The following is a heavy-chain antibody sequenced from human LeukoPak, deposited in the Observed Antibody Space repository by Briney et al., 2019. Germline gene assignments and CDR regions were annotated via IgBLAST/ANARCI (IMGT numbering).Heavy chain of an antibody. CDR2: INPSGGST. D-gene: IGHD3-22*01. Sequence: ASVKVSCKASGYTFTSYYMHWVRQAPGQGLEWMGIINPSGGSTSYAQKFQGRVTMTRDTSTSTVYMELSSLRSEDTAVYYCALRGPDSSAYYEAFDIWGQGTMVTVSS. V-gene: IGHV1-46*01. J-gene: IGHJ3*02. CDR3: ALRGPDSSAYYEAFDI. CDR1: GYTFTSYY.